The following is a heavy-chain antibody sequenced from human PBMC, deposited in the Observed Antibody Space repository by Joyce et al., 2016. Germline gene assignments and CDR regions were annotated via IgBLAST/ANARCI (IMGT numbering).Heavy chain of an antibody. Sequence: QLQLQESGPGLVKPSETLSLTCTVSGGSITSSSSYWDWIRQPPGKGLEWIGSMYYTGSTYYKSSLSSRVTISMDTSKNQFSLRLTSVTAADTAVYYCARDVLSGRGQWGQGTLVIVSS. V-gene: IGHV4-39*07. D-gene: IGHD3-9*01. CDR2: MYYTGST. CDR3: ARDVLSGRGQ. CDR1: GGSITSSSSY. J-gene: IGHJ4*02.